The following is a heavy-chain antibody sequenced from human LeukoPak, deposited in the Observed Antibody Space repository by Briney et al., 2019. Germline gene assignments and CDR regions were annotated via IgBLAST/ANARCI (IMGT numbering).Heavy chain of an antibody. V-gene: IGHV3-30*04. D-gene: IGHD3-16*01. Sequence: PGGSLRLSCAASGFTFSSYAMHWVRQAPGKGLEWVAVISYDGSNKYYADSVKGRFTISRDNSKNTLYLQMNSLRAEDTAVCYCARESYGGFDYWGQGTLVTVSS. CDR2: ISYDGSNK. J-gene: IGHJ4*02. CDR1: GFTFSSYA. CDR3: ARESYGGFDY.